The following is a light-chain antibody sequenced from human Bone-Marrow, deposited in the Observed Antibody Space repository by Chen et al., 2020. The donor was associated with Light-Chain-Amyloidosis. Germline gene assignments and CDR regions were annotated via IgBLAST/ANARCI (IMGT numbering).Light chain of an antibody. CDR2: DDS. J-gene: IGLJ3*02. V-gene: IGLV3-21*02. CDR3: QVWDRSSDRPV. Sequence: SYVLTQPSSVSGAPGQTATIACGGKNIGSTSVHWYQQTPGQAPLLVVYDDSDRPSGIPERLSGSNSGNTATLTISRVEAGDEADYYCQVWDRSSDRPVFGGGTKLTVL. CDR1: NIGSTS.